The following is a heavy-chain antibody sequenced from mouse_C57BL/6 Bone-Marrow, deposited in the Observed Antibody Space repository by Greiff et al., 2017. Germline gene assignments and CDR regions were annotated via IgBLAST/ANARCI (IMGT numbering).Heavy chain of an antibody. CDR2: ISSGGSYT. V-gene: IGHV5-6*02. CDR1: GFTFSSYG. Sequence: EVMLVESGGDLVKPGGSLKLSCAASGFTFSSYGMSWVRQTPDKRLEWVATISSGGSYTYYPANVKGRFTISRDNAKNTLYLQMSSLKSEDTAMYYSARRDGYPFAYWGKGTLVTVSA. J-gene: IGHJ3*01. CDR3: ARRDGYPFAY. D-gene: IGHD2-3*01.